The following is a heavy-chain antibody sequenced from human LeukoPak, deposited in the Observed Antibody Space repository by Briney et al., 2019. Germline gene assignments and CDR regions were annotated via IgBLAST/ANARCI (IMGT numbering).Heavy chain of an antibody. D-gene: IGHD6-13*01. J-gene: IGHJ3*02. Sequence: SETLSLTCTVSGGSISSYYWSWIRRPPGKGLEWIGYIYYSGSTNYNPSLKSRVTISVDTSKNQLSLKLSSVTAADTAVYYCARLYSSSWSGAFDIWGQRTMVTVSS. CDR2: IYYSGST. CDR3: ARLYSSSWSGAFDI. CDR1: GGSISSYY. V-gene: IGHV4-59*08.